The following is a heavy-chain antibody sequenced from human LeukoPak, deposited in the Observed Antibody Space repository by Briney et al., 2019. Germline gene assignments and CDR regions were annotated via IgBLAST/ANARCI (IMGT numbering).Heavy chain of an antibody. CDR3: VRGDSPRGGYFEY. Sequence: GGSLRLSCAASGFNFRGFGMHWVRQAPGKGPEWVAVICNGGNTKYYGDSVKGRLTISRDNSKNTLYLQMDSLRPDDTAVYYCVRGDSPRGGYFEYWGQGILVTVSA. CDR2: ICNGGNTK. J-gene: IGHJ4*02. D-gene: IGHD3-16*01. V-gene: IGHV3-30*03. CDR1: GFNFRGFG.